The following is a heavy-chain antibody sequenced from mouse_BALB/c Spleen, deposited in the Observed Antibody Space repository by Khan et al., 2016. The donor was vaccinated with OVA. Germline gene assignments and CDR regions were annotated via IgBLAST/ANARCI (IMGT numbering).Heavy chain of an antibody. V-gene: IGHV5-17*02. CDR3: AKSYYYGYYFDY. Sequence: EVQLVESGGGLVQPGGSRKLSCAASGFTFSSYGMHWVRQAPEKGLEWVAYISGDSSTIYYADTVKGRFTISRDNPKNTLFLQMTSLMSEETAMYYCAKSYYYGYYFDYWGPGTTLTVSS. J-gene: IGHJ2*01. CDR1: GFTFSSYG. D-gene: IGHD1-1*01. CDR2: ISGDSSTI.